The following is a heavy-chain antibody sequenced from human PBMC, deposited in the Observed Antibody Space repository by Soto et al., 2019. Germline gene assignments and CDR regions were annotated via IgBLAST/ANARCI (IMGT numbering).Heavy chain of an antibody. CDR2: ISSSSSTI. D-gene: IGHD3-22*01. V-gene: IGHV3-48*02. CDR3: ARDQVSGYYYSSYNDMDV. J-gene: IGHJ6*02. CDR1: GFTFSTYS. Sequence: EVQLVESGGGFVQPGGSLRLSCAASGFTFSTYSMNWVRQAPGKGLEWVSYISSSSSTIDYADSVKGRFTISRDNAKNSLYMQMNSVRDEDTAMYYCARDQVSGYYYSSYNDMDVWGQGTTVTVSS.